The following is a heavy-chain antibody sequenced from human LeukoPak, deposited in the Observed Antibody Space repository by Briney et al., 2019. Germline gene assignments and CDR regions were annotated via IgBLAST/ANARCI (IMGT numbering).Heavy chain of an antibody. J-gene: IGHJ4*02. D-gene: IGHD3-10*01. Sequence: GGSLRLSCAASGFTFTDYWMHWVRHAPGKALVCVSHINSDGTGTTYADSVKGRFIISRDNAKNTLYLHMNSLRAEDTAVYYCARVWGPEGQDRGILFDNWGQGTLVTVSS. CDR1: GFTFTDYW. CDR3: ARVWGPEGQDRGILFDN. V-gene: IGHV3-74*01. CDR2: INSDGTGT.